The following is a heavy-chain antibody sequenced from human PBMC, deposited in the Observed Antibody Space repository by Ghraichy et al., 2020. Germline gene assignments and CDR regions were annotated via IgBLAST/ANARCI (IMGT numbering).Heavy chain of an antibody. V-gene: IGHV3-23*01. D-gene: IGHD2-2*01. J-gene: IGHJ4*02. Sequence: GESLNISCTASGFTFSTYAMSWVRQAPGKGLEWVSAISGSGVSTYYADSVKGRFTVSRDSSKNTLYLQMNSLRAEDTAVYYCAKDSLVPAAYGGAGMDYWGQGTLVTVSS. CDR3: AKDSLVPAAYGGAGMDY. CDR1: GFTFSTYA. CDR2: ISGSGVST.